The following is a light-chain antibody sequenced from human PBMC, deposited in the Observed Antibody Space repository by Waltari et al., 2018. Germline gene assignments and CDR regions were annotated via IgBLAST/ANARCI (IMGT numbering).Light chain of an antibody. V-gene: IGLV2-14*01. CDR1: SNDVGAFTY. J-gene: IGLJ2*01. CDR2: EVS. Sequence: QSALTQPASVSGSPGQSITISCTGTSNDVGAFTYVSCYQQHPGKAPKLIIYEVSNRPSGVANRFSGSKSGNTASLTISGLQAEDEADYYCNSYTNRVTVVFGGGTKLTVL. CDR3: NSYTNRVTVV.